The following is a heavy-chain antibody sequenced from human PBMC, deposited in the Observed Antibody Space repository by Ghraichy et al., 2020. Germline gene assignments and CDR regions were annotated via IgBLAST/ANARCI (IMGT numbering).Heavy chain of an antibody. CDR2: INHSGST. CDR3: ARRPRGYYYYYMDV. J-gene: IGHJ6*03. CDR1: GGSFSGYY. V-gene: IGHV4-34*01. Sequence: SETLSLTCAVYGGSFSGYYWSWIRQPPGKGLEWIGEINHSGSTNYNPSLKSRVTISVDTSKNQFSLKLSSVTAADTAVYYCARRPRGYYYYYMDVWGKGTTVTVSS.